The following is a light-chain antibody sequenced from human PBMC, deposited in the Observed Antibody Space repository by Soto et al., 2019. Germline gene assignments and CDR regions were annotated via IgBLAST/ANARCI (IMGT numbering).Light chain of an antibody. CDR3: QQYGFSLRT. V-gene: IGKV3-20*01. J-gene: IGKJ1*01. CDR2: GAS. CDR1: QSVSIY. Sequence: IVLTQSPATLSLSPGERATLSCRASQSVSIYLAWYQQKPGQAPRLLIYGASSRASGIPDRFSGSGSGTDFTLTISRLEPEDFAVYYCQQYGFSLRTFGQGTKVDI.